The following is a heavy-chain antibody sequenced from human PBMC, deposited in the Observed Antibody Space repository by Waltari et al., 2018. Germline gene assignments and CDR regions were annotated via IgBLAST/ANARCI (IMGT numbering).Heavy chain of an antibody. CDR2: IIPIFCTA. CDR1: GGTFSSYA. Sequence: QVQLVQSGAEVKKPGSSVKVSCKASGGTFSSYAISWVRQAPGQGLEWMGGIIPIFCTANYAQKFQGRVTIPADESTSTAYMELSSLRSEDTAVYYCASTGVEMATTYYFDYWGQGTLVTVSS. V-gene: IGHV1-69*01. D-gene: IGHD1-1*01. J-gene: IGHJ4*02. CDR3: ASTGVEMATTYYFDY.